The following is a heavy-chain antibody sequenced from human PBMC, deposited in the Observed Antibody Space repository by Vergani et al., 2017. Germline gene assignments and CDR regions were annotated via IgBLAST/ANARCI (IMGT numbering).Heavy chain of an antibody. CDR2: IIPIFGTA. V-gene: IGHV1-69*18. CDR3: ASGDDNDDSSGYAGFY. CDR1: GGTFSSYA. J-gene: IGHJ4*02. Sequence: QVQLVQSGAEVKKPGSSVKVSCKASGGTFSSYAISWVRQAPGQGLEWMGRIIPIFGTANYAQKFQGRVTITANESTSTAYMELSSLRSEDTAVYYCASGDDNDDSSGYAGFYWGQGTLVTVSS. D-gene: IGHD3-22*01.